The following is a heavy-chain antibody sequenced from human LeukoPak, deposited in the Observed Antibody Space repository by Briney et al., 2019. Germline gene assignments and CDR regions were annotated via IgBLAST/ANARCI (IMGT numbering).Heavy chain of an antibody. CDR1: GYTFTSYG. Sequence: ASVKVSCKASGYTFTSYGISWVRQAPGQGREWMGWINPNSGGTNYAQKFQGRVTMTRDTSISTAYMELSRLRSDDTAVYYCARDVGEWDTRKYFQHWGQGTLVTVSS. CDR3: ARDVGEWDTRKYFQH. D-gene: IGHD1-26*01. J-gene: IGHJ1*01. V-gene: IGHV1-2*02. CDR2: INPNSGGT.